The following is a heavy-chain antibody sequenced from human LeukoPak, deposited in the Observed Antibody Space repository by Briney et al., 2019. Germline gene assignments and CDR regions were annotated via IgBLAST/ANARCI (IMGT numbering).Heavy chain of an antibody. CDR2: IYYSGST. V-gene: IGHV4-59*01. D-gene: IGHD3-10*01. Sequence: PSETLSLTCTVSGGSISSYYWSWIRQPPGKGLEWIGYIYYSGSTNYNPSLKSRVTISVDTSKNQFSLKLSSVTAADTAVYYCARVGQGKWFGEYWYFDLWGRGTLVTVSS. CDR1: GGSISSYY. J-gene: IGHJ2*01. CDR3: ARVGQGKWFGEYWYFDL.